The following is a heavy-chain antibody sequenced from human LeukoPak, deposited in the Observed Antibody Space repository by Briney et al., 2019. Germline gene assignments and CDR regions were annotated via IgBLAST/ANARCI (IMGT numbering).Heavy chain of an antibody. CDR3: ARVSYSSGWFFDY. CDR1: GFTFSSFN. J-gene: IGHJ4*02. V-gene: IGHV3-21*01. Sequence: GGSLRLSCAASGFTFSSFNMSWVCQAPGRGLEWVSSISSTSTYIYYADSVKGRFTISRDNAKNSLYLQMNSLRAEDTAVYYCARVSYSSGWFFDYWGQGTLVTVSS. D-gene: IGHD6-19*01. CDR2: ISSTSTYI.